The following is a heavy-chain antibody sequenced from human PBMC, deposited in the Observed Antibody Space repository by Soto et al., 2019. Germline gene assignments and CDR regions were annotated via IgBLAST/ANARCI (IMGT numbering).Heavy chain of an antibody. CDR2: ISGSGGST. J-gene: IGHJ4*02. D-gene: IGHD6-19*01. V-gene: IGHV3-23*01. CDR1: GFTFSSYA. Sequence: EVQLLESGGGLVQPGGSLRLSCAASGFTFSSYAMNWVRQGPGKGLEWVSVISGSGGSTYYADSVKGRFTISRDNSKKTLYPQMNSLRAEDTAVYYCAGRSSGWYFDYWGQGTLVTVSS. CDR3: AGRSSGWYFDY.